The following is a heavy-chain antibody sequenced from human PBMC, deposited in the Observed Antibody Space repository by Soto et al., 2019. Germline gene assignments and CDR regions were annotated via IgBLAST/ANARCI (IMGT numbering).Heavy chain of an antibody. CDR1: GYTFTSYA. V-gene: IGHV1-3*01. Sequence: ASVKVSCKASGYTFTSYAMHWVRQAPGQRLEWMGWINAGNGNTKYSQKFQGRVTITRATSASTAYMELSSLRSEDTAVYYCARGGVMGYDFWSGYNWFDPWGQGTLVTVSS. J-gene: IGHJ5*02. CDR2: INAGNGNT. CDR3: ARGGVMGYDFWSGYNWFDP. D-gene: IGHD3-3*01.